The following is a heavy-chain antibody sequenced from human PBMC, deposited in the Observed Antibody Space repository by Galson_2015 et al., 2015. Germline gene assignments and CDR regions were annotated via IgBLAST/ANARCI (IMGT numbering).Heavy chain of an antibody. V-gene: IGHV3-64D*08. CDR2: ISSNGGST. J-gene: IGHJ4*02. CDR3: GPGFVKGY. CDR1: GFTFSGSA. Sequence: SLRLSCAASGFTFSGSAMNWVRQAPGKGLEYVSAISSNGGSTYYADSVKGRFTISRDNSKNTLYLQMSSLRAEDTAVYYCGPGFVKGYWRQGPLATVSS. D-gene: IGHD1-14*01.